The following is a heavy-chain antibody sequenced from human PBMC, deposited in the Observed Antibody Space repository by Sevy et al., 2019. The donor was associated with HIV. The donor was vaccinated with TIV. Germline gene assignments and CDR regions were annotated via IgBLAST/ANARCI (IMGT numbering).Heavy chain of an antibody. CDR1: GFTFSIYS. J-gene: IGHJ6*02. V-gene: IGHV3-21*01. CDR3: ARDGRRITMVQGVLAYYHGMDV. CDR2: SSSSSNYI. D-gene: IGHD3-10*01. Sequence: GGSLRLSCAASGFTFSIYSMNWVRQAPGKGLEWVSSSSSSSNYIYYADSVKGRFTISRDNAKNSLYLQMNSLRAEDTAVYYCARDGRRITMVQGVLAYYHGMDVWGQGTTVTVSS.